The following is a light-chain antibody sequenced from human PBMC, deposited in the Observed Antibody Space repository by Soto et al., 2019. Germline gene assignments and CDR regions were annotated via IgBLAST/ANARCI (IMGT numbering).Light chain of an antibody. Sequence: IVMTQSPATLSVSPGERATLSCRASQSVSSNLVWYQQKPGQAPRLLIYGASTRATGTPARFSGSGSGTEFTLTISSLQSEDFAVYYCQQYNNWLVTFGQGTKV. CDR3: QQYNNWLVT. J-gene: IGKJ1*01. CDR2: GAS. CDR1: QSVSSN. V-gene: IGKV3-15*01.